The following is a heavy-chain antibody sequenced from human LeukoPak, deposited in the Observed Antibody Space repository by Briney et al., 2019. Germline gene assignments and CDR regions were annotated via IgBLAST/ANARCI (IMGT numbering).Heavy chain of an antibody. D-gene: IGHD3-10*01. CDR1: GGSISSYY. CDR2: IYYSGST. Sequence: SETLSLTCTVSGGSISSYYWSWIRQPPGKGLEWIGYIYYSGSTNYNPSLKSRVTISVDTSKNQFSLKLSSVTAADTAVYYWARHPPTMVRGSRAENNGFDPWGQGTLVTVSS. V-gene: IGHV4-59*08. J-gene: IGHJ5*02. CDR3: ARHPPTMVRGSRAENNGFDP.